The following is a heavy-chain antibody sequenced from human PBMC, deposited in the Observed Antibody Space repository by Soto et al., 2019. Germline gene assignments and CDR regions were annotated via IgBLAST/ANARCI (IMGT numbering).Heavy chain of an antibody. V-gene: IGHV1-69*13. CDR3: ARGQYYYDSSGYSPWYFDL. D-gene: IGHD3-22*01. CDR2: IIPIFGTA. Sequence: GASVKVSCKASGGTFSSYAISWVRQAPGQGLEWMGGIIPIFGTANYAQKFQGRVTITADESTSTAYMELSSLRSEDTAVYYCARGQYYYDSSGYSPWYFDLWGRGTLVTVSS. J-gene: IGHJ2*01. CDR1: GGTFSSYA.